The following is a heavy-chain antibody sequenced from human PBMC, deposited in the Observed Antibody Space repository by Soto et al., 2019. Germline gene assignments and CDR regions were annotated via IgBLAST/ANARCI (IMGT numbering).Heavy chain of an antibody. CDR1: GFTFSNYW. Sequence: EVQLVESGGVLVQPGGSLRLSCAASGFTFSNYWRHWVRQGPGKRLVCVSRINSDGSNTDYADSVKGRFTISRDNARNIRYLQMRSLSAEDTDVYFCARLPVDTSTSIDYWGQGTLVTVSS. J-gene: IGHJ4*02. V-gene: IGHV3-74*01. CDR3: ARLPVDTSTSIDY. D-gene: IGHD5-18*01. CDR2: INSDGSNT.